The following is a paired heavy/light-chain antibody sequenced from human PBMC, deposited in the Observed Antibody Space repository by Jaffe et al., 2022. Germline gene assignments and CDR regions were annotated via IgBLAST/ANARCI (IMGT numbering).Light chain of an antibody. CDR1: QSVRDH. CDR3: QQYDEWPPWT. V-gene: IGKV3-15*01. J-gene: IGKJ1*01. CDR2: GAS. Sequence: EIVLTQSPATLSVSPGEGATLSCRASQSVRDHLAWYQQKPGQAPRLLIYGASTRATGIPARFSGSGSGTEFTLTISSLQSEDIAVYYCQQYDEWPPWTFGQGTKVEI.
Heavy chain of an antibody. V-gene: IGHV3-43D*04. Sequence: EVQLVESGGVVVQPGGSLRLSCATSGFTFDDYAMHWVRQGPGKGLEWVSLITWDGHKTWYADSVRGRFTISKDNNKGCLYLQMNSLRPEDTAMYFCAKEGNFTTSWYGDGYFASWGQGTLVTVSS. J-gene: IGHJ4*02. CDR1: GFTFDDYA. CDR3: AKEGNFTTSWYGDGYFAS. CDR2: ITWDGHKT. D-gene: IGHD2-2*01.